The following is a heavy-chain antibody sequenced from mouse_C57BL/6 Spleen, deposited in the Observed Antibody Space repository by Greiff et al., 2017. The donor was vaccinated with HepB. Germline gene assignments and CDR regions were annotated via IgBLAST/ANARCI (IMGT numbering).Heavy chain of an antibody. CDR2: IDPSDSET. J-gene: IGHJ1*03. V-gene: IGHV1-52*01. D-gene: IGHD2-1*01. Sequence: VQLQQSGAELVRPGSSVKLSCKASGYTFTSYWMHWVKQRPIQGLEWIGNIDPSDSETHYNQKFKDKATLTVDKSSSTAYMQLSSLTSEDSAVYYCARWERELRYFDVWGTGTTVTVSS. CDR3: ARWERELRYFDV. CDR1: GYTFTSYW.